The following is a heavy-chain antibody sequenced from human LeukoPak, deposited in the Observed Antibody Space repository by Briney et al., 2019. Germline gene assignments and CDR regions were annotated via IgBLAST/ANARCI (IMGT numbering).Heavy chain of an antibody. D-gene: IGHD6-6*01. Sequence: GASVTVSCTASGGTFSSYAISWVRQAPGQGLEWMGGIIPIFGTANYAQKFQGRVTITADESTSTAYMELSSLRSEDTAVYYCARPSLRIAARFGPFDYWGQGTLVTVSS. J-gene: IGHJ4*02. CDR3: ARPSLRIAARFGPFDY. CDR2: IIPIFGTA. V-gene: IGHV1-69*13. CDR1: GGTFSSYA.